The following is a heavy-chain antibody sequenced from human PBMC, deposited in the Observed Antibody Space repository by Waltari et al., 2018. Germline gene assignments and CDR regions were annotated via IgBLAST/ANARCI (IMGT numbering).Heavy chain of an antibody. CDR1: GFTFRSCA. D-gene: IGHD3-10*01. Sequence: EVRLLESGGGLVPPGGSLSLSCAASGFTFRSCAVGWGRQAPGRGLGWVSAINNNGANTYYADSVKGRFTISRDNSKNTLYLQMNSLRAEDTAVYYCAKRVTDGFYPFDYWGQGTLVTVSS. V-gene: IGHV3-23*01. CDR2: INNNGANT. CDR3: AKRVTDGFYPFDY. J-gene: IGHJ4*02.